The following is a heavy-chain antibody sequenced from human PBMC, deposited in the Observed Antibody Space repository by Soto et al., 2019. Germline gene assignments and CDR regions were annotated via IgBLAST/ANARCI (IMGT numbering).Heavy chain of an antibody. Sequence: ASVKVSCKASGYTFTSYGISWVRQAPGQGLEWMGWISAYNGNTNYAQKLQGRVTMTTDTSTSTAYMELRSLRSDDTAVYYCARDSRDISSWPRDWFDPWGQGTLVTVSS. J-gene: IGHJ5*02. V-gene: IGHV1-18*04. D-gene: IGHD6-13*01. CDR2: ISAYNGNT. CDR3: ARDSRDISSWPRDWFDP. CDR1: GYTFTSYG.